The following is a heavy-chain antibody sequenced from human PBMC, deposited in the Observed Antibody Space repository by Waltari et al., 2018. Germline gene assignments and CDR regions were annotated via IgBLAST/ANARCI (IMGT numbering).Heavy chain of an antibody. CDR3: ARDLGLGEQQTVVY. J-gene: IGHJ4*02. CDR2: INPNSVGT. Sequence: QVQLVQSGAEVKKPGASVKVSCKASGYTFTGYYMHWVRQAPGQGLEWRGRINPNSVGTNYAQKFQGRVTMTRDTSISTAYMELSRLRSDDTAVYYCARDLGLGEQQTVVYWGQGTLVTVSS. V-gene: IGHV1-2*06. D-gene: IGHD3-16*01. CDR1: GYTFTGYY.